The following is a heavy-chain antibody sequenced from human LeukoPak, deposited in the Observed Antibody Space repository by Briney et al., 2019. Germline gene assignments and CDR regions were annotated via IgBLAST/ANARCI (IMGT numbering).Heavy chain of an antibody. CDR1: GFTFSSYA. J-gene: IGHJ4*02. V-gene: IGHV3-23*01. CDR2: ISGSGVNT. D-gene: IGHD5-18*01. CDR3: ARGQEYLWLHKDY. Sequence: GGSLRLSCAASGFTFSSYAMSWVRQAPGKGLEWVSGISGSGVNTYYADSVKGRFTISRDNAKNSLYLQMNSLRAEDTAVYYCARGQEYLWLHKDYWGQGTLVTVSS.